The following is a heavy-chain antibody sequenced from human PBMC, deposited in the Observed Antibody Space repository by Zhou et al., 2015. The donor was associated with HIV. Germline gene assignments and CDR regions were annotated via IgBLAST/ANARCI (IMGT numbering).Heavy chain of an antibody. Sequence: QVQLVQSGGGVVQPGRSLTLSCTASGFTFRNYAMHWVRQAPGKGLEWVALISFDGNNKYYADFVKGRFTVSRDNSKDTLSLHMISLTLEDTAVYYCARDAHYGSGSYYNDHDVFDIWGQGTMVT. V-gene: IGHV3-30-3*01. J-gene: IGHJ3*02. CDR2: ISFDGNNK. D-gene: IGHD3-10*01. CDR3: ARDAHYGSGSYYNDHDVFDI. CDR1: GFTFRNYA.